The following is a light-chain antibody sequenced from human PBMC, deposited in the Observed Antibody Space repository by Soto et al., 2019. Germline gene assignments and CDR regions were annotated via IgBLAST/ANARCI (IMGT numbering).Light chain of an antibody. CDR1: QSINTW. Sequence: DIQMTQSPSTLSASVGDRVTITCRASQSINTWLAWYQQKPGKAPKLLIYKASSLESGLPSRFSGSGSGTEFTLTISSLQPDDFATYYCQQYNSYSTFGQGTKLEIE. CDR3: QQYNSYST. V-gene: IGKV1-5*03. CDR2: KAS. J-gene: IGKJ2*01.